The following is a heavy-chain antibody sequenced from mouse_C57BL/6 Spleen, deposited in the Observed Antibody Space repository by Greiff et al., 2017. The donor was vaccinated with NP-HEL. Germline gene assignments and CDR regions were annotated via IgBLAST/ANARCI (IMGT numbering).Heavy chain of an antibody. Sequence: EVQLQQSGAELVKPGASVKLSCTASGFNIKDYYMHWVKQRTEQGLEWIGRIDPEDGETKYASKFQGKATITADTSSNTAYLQLSSLTSEDTAVYYCARDYGSSYRFAYWGQGTLVTVSA. V-gene: IGHV14-2*01. J-gene: IGHJ3*01. CDR3: ARDYGSSYRFAY. D-gene: IGHD1-1*01. CDR2: IDPEDGET. CDR1: GFNIKDYY.